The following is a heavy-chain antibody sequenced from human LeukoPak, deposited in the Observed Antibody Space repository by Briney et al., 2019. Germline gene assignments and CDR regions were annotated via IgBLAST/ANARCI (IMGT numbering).Heavy chain of an antibody. CDR3: ARLAVAAIDY. V-gene: IGHV1-18*01. J-gene: IGHJ4*02. CDR1: GYPFISNA. CDR2: ISAYNGNT. D-gene: IGHD6-19*01. Sequence: ASVKVSCKASGYPFISNAMNWVRQAPGQGLEWMGWISAYNGNTNYAQKLQGRVTMTTDTSTSTAYMELRSLRSDDTAVYYCARLAVAAIDYWGQGTLVTVSS.